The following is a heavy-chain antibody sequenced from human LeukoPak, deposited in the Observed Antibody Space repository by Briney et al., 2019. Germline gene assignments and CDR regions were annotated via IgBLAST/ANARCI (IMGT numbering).Heavy chain of an antibody. CDR1: GFTFSSYA. D-gene: IGHD6-19*01. V-gene: IGHV3-23*01. CDR3: AKVTGYSSGYGDY. Sequence: GGSLRLSCAASGFTFSSYAMNWVRQAPGKGLEWVSVISGSSGNTYYADSVKGRFTISRDNSKNTLYLQMNSLRAEDTAVYYCAKVTGYSSGYGDYWGQGTLVTVSS. J-gene: IGHJ4*02. CDR2: ISGSSGNT.